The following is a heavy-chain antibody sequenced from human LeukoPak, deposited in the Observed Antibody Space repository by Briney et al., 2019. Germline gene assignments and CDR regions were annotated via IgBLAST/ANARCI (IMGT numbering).Heavy chain of an antibody. CDR3: ARLRYYYDTSGRGDFDC. V-gene: IGHV4-39*01. J-gene: IGHJ4*02. CDR2: IYYTGST. Sequence: SETLSLTCTVSGGSLSSSTYYWGWIRQPPGKGLEWIGTIYYTGSTYYNPSLKSRVTISVDTSKNQFSLKLTSVTAADTAVYYCARLRYYYDTSGRGDFDCWGQGTLVTVSS. CDR1: GGSLSSSTYY. D-gene: IGHD3-22*01.